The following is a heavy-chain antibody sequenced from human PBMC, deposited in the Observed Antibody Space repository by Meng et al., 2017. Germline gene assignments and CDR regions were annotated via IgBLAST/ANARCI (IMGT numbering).Heavy chain of an antibody. CDR1: GGSISSGGYY. D-gene: IGHD3-22*01. Sequence: VPLQQSGPGLVKPSQALSLTCTVSGGSISSGGYYWSWIRQHPGKGLEWMGYIYYSGSTYYNPSLKSLVTISVDTSKNQFSLKLSSVTAADTAVYYCARVHYYDSSGYNNWYFDLWGRGTLVTVSS. J-gene: IGHJ2*01. CDR2: IYYSGST. CDR3: ARVHYYDSSGYNNWYFDL. V-gene: IGHV4-31*01.